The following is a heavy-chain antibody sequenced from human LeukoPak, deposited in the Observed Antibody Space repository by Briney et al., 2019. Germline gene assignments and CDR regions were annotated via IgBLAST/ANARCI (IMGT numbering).Heavy chain of an antibody. CDR2: IIPIFGTA. CDR1: GATFTSYA. V-gene: IGHV1-69*05. CDR3: ARGPDAYCSGGSSYVSNWFDP. J-gene: IGHJ5*02. D-gene: IGHD2-15*01. Sequence: GASVKVSCKASGATFTSYAISWVRQAPGQGLEWMGRIIPIFGTANYAQKFQGRVTITTDESTSTAYMELSSLRSEDTAVYYCARGPDAYCSGGSSYVSNWFDPWGQGTLVTVSS.